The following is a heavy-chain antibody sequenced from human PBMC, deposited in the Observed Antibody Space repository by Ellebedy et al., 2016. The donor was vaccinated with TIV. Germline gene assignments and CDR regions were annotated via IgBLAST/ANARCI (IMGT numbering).Heavy chain of an antibody. CDR3: ARYCNSTTCSNGFDP. V-gene: IGHV1-18*04. Sequence: AASVKVSCKTSGYTFTSYGISWVRQAPGQGLEWMGWISAYNVNTNYAQMRQGRVTMTTDPFTSTAYMALRSLRSEDTAVYYCARYCNSTTCSNGFDPWGQGTLVTVSS. CDR2: ISAYNVNT. D-gene: IGHD2-2*01. J-gene: IGHJ5*02. CDR1: GYTFTSYG.